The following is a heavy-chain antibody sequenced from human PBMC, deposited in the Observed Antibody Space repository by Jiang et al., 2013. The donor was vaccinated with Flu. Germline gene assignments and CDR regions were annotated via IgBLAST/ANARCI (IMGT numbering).Heavy chain of an antibody. CDR2: IDPSDSYT. Sequence: AEVKKPGESLGISCKGSGYIFITYWINWVRQMPGKGLEWMGRIDPSDSYTNYSPSFQGHVTISADKSISTAYLQWSSLKASDTAMYFCARGARPDVDKGHYYIDYWGQGTLVTVSS. J-gene: IGHJ4*02. D-gene: IGHD3-16*01. V-gene: IGHV5-10-1*01. CDR1: GYIFITYW. CDR3: ARGARPDVDKGHYYIDY.